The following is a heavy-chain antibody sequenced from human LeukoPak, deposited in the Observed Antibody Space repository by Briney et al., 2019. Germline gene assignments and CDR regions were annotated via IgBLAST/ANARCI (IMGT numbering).Heavy chain of an antibody. CDR2: IYYSGST. Sequence: SETLSLTCTVSGGSIISSYYWGWIRQPPGKGLECIGSIYYSGSTYYNPSLKSRVTISVDTSKNQFSLKLSSVTAADTAIYYCARGYIAAAGIWPDSWGQGTLATVSS. D-gene: IGHD6-13*01. V-gene: IGHV4-39*07. CDR3: ARGYIAAAGIWPDS. J-gene: IGHJ4*02. CDR1: GGSIISSYY.